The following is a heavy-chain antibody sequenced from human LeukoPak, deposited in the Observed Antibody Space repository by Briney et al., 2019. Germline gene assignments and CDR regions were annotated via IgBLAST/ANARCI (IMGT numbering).Heavy chain of an antibody. CDR1: GYSISSGYY. Sequence: SETLSLTCTVSGYSISSGYYWGWIRQPPGKGLEWIGSIYHSGSTYYNPSLKSRVTISVDTSKNQFSLKLSSVTAADTAVYYCARLYNSLFDYWGQGTPVTVSS. J-gene: IGHJ4*02. V-gene: IGHV4-38-2*02. D-gene: IGHD1-20*01. CDR2: IYHSGST. CDR3: ARLYNSLFDY.